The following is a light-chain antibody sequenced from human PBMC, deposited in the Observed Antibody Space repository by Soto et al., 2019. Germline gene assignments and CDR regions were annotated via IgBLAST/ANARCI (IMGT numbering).Light chain of an antibody. J-gene: IGKJ1*01. Sequence: DIRRTQYPYSLSASVGDRVTITCLASQGISNYLAWYQQKPGKVPKLLIYAASTLQSGVPSRFSGSGSGTDFTLTISSLQPEDVATYYCQKYNSAPLTFGQGTNVDIK. CDR3: QKYNSAPLT. CDR2: AAS. V-gene: IGKV1-27*01. CDR1: QGISNY.